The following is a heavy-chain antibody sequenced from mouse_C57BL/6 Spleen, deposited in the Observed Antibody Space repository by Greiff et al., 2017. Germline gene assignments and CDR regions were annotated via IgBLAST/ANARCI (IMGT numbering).Heavy chain of an antibody. Sequence: VKLMESGPGLVAPSQSLSITCTASGFSLPSYGVSWVRQPPGKGLAWLGVIWGDGSTNYHSALIATLSVGKANTNGQVFLKLNTLQTDDTATYYCAKLNSNSWYFDVWGTGTTVTVSS. CDR2: IWGDGST. V-gene: IGHV2-3*01. J-gene: IGHJ1*03. CDR3: AKLNSNSWYFDV. CDR1: GFSLPSYG. D-gene: IGHD2-5*01.